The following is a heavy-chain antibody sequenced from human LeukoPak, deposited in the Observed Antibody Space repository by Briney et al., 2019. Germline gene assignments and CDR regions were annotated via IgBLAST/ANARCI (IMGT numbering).Heavy chain of an antibody. D-gene: IGHD1-26*01. CDR1: GCSISSGDYY. Sequence: SETLSLTCTASGCSISSGDYYWSWIRQPPGKGLEWIGYIYYSGSTYYNPSLKSRVTISVDTSKNQFSLKLSSVTAADTAVYYCARDGVGAMVYWGQGTLVTVSS. V-gene: IGHV4-30-4*01. CDR2: IYYSGST. CDR3: ARDGVGAMVY. J-gene: IGHJ4*02.